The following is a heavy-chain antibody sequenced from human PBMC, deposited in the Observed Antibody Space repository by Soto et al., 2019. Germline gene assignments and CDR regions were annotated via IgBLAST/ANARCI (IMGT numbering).Heavy chain of an antibody. CDR1: GYTFTGYF. CDR2: IHPNSGAT. J-gene: IGHJ3*02. CDR3: ARWGRGGTMSVDDFDI. Sequence: QVQLVQSGAEVKKPGASVKVSCKASGYTFTGYFMPWVRQAPGQGLEWMGWIHPNSGATNYVQKFQGRVTMTRDTSISTAYMELSRLRSDDTAVYYCARWGRGGTMSVDDFDIWGQGTMVTVSS. D-gene: IGHD1-1*01. V-gene: IGHV1-2*02.